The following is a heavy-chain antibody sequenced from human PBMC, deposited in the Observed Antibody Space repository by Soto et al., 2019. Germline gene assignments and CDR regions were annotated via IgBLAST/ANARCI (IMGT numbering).Heavy chain of an antibody. D-gene: IGHD2-15*01. J-gene: IGHJ4*02. V-gene: IGHV4-31*03. CDR3: ARDAPGVAPY. CDR1: GGSINSGDSY. Sequence: QVQLQESGPGLVRPSQTLSLTCTVSGGSINSGDSYWNWIRQHPEKGLEWIGYINYRGSTFYNPSLKSRIIISVATSKNQFSLKLSSVTAADTAVYYCARDAPGVAPYWGQGTLVTVSS. CDR2: INYRGST.